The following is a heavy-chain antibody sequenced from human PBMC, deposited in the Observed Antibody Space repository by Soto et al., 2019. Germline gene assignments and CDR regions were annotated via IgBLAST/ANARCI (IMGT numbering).Heavy chain of an antibody. CDR3: ARGPPIVGNTTPLDS. CDR1: GGSITNSNG. Sequence: QVQLQESGPRLVKPSGTLSLTCTVSGGSITNSNGWSWGRVPPAKGLEWIGDIYHAGSTKYNPSLERRVTMSVDTSNNQFALTLTSVTAADTAVYFCARGPPIVGNTTPLDSWGQGTLVTVS. J-gene: IGHJ4*02. V-gene: IGHV4-4*02. D-gene: IGHD1-26*01. CDR2: IYHAGST.